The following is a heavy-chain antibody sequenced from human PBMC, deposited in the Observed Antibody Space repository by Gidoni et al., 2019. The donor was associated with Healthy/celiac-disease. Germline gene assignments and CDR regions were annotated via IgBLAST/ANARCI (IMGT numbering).Heavy chain of an antibody. V-gene: IGHV3-7*01. D-gene: IGHD3-22*01. J-gene: IGHJ4*02. CDR3: ARRAYYYDSSGYSYYFDY. Sequence: EVQLVESGGGLVQPGGSLRLSCAASGFTFSSYWMSWVRQAPGKGLEWVANIKQDGSEKYYVDSVKGRFTISRDNAKNSLYLQMNSLRAEDTAVYYCARRAYYYDSSGYSYYFDYWGQGTLVTVSS. CDR2: IKQDGSEK. CDR1: GFTFSSYW.